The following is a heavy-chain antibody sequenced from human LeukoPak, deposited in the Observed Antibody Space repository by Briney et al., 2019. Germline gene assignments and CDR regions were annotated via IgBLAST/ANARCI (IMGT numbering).Heavy chain of an antibody. CDR2: INHSGST. CDR3: ARESYSGYDYDAFDI. CDR1: GGSFSGYY. D-gene: IGHD5-12*01. J-gene: IGHJ3*02. V-gene: IGHV4-34*01. Sequence: SETLSLTCAVYGGSFSGYYWSWIRQPPGKGLEWIGEINHSGSTNYNPSLKSRVTMSVDTSKNQFSLKLSSVTAADTAVYYCARESYSGYDYDAFDIWGQGTMVTVSS.